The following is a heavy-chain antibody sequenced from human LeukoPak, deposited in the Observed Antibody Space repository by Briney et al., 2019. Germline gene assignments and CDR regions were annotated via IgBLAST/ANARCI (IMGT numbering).Heavy chain of an antibody. CDR2: IFYTGSP. CDR1: GGSINNHKW. D-gene: IGHD4-11*01. J-gene: IGHJ5*02. Sequence: PSGTLSLTCAVTGGSINNHKWWSWMRQSPGKGLEWLGEIFYTGSPNYNPSFKSRIVMSVDKSNNQFSLILTSVTVADTAVYYCAREGNSYYDHWGRGIMVTVTS. CDR3: AREGNSYYDH. V-gene: IGHV4-4*02.